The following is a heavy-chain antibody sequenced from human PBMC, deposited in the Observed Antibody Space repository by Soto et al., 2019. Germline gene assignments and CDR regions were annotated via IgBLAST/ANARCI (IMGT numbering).Heavy chain of an antibody. D-gene: IGHD3-10*01. CDR1: GFTFSDYY. Sequence: QVQLVESGGGLVKPGGSLRLSCAASGFTFSDYYMSWIRQAPGKGLEWVSYISSSSSYTNYADSVKGRFTISRDNAKNSLYLQMNSLRAEDTAVYYCARAADGSGSYYGWFDPWGQGTLVTVSS. CDR2: ISSSSSYT. V-gene: IGHV3-11*05. J-gene: IGHJ5*02. CDR3: ARAADGSGSYYGWFDP.